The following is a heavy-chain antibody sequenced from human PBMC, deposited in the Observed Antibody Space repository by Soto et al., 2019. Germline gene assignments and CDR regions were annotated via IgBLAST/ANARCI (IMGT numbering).Heavy chain of an antibody. Sequence: HVQLQESGPGLVKPSGTLSLTCAVSNGSISNNDWWSWVRQPPGKGLEWIGEINHSGTTNYNPSLKSRVTILVDKSKNQFSLKLTSVTAADTAVYYCARGITFGGVIFDDWGQGTRVTVSS. CDR3: ARGITFGGVIFDD. CDR1: NGSISNNDW. CDR2: INHSGTT. V-gene: IGHV4-4*02. D-gene: IGHD3-16*01. J-gene: IGHJ4*02.